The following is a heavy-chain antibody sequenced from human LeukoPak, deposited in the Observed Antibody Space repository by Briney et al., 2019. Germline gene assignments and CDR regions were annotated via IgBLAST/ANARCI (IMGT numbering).Heavy chain of an antibody. D-gene: IGHD3-16*01. Sequence: PGGSLRLSCAASGLTFSSYGMHWVRQAPGKGLERVAFIRYDGSNKYYAGSVKGRFTISRDNSKNTLYLQMNSLRAEDTAVYYCAKTGGGRADYWGQGTLVTVSS. CDR1: GLTFSSYG. V-gene: IGHV3-30*02. CDR3: AKTGGGRADY. J-gene: IGHJ4*02. CDR2: IRYDGSNK.